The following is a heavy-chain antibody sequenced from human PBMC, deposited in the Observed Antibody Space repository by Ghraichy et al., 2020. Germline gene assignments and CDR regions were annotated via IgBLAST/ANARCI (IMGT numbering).Heavy chain of an antibody. D-gene: IGHD5/OR15-5a*01. CDR1: GFTFSSYA. CDR2: ISYDGSNK. J-gene: IGHJ3*02. CDR3: ASGSNAFDI. Sequence: GSLRLSCAASGFTFSSYAMHWVRQAPGKGLEWVAVISYDGSNKYYADSVKGRFTISRDNSKNTLYLQMNSLRAEDTAVYYCASGSNAFDIWGQGTMVTVSS. V-gene: IGHV3-30*04.